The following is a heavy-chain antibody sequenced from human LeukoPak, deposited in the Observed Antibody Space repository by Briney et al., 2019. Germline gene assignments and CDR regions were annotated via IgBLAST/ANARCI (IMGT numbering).Heavy chain of an antibody. J-gene: IGHJ4*02. V-gene: IGHV4-4*02. D-gene: IGHD6-13*01. CDR3: ARVRRSSSWYFDY. CDR2: IFHTGTT. CDR1: GGSISSSNW. Sequence: SGTLSLTCAVSGGSISSSNWWSWVRQPPGKGLEWIGRIFHTGTTDYKTSLKGRVTISVDKSKNQFSLKLNSVTAADTAVYYCARVRRSSSWYFDYWGQGTLVTVSS.